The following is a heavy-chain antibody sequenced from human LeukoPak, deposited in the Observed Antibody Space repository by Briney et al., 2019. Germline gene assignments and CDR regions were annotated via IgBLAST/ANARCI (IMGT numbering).Heavy chain of an antibody. J-gene: IGHJ4*02. CDR2: IRSDGSNK. V-gene: IGHV3-30*02. D-gene: IGHD3-16*02. Sequence: GGSLRLSCAASGFTFSNYGIHWVRQAPGKGLEWVTFIRSDGSNKYYADSVKGRFTISRDNSKNTLYLQMNSLRTEDTAVYYCAKAAGVKTFGEVIVSTHRPNIDCWGQGTLVTVSS. CDR3: AKAAGVKTFGEVIVSTHRPNIDC. CDR1: GFTFSNYG.